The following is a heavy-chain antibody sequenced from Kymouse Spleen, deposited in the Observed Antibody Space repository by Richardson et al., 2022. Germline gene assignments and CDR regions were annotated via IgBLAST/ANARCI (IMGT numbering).Heavy chain of an antibody. V-gene: IGHV4-61*01. J-gene: IGHJ3*02. CDR1: GGSVSSGSYY. CDR3: ARGNWIDAFDI. CDR2: IYYSGST. D-gene: IGHD1-20*01,IGHD1-7*01. Sequence: QVQLQESGPGLVKPSETLSLTCTVSGGSVSSGSYYWSWIRQPPGKGLEWIGYIYYSGSTNYNPSLKSRVTISVDTSKNQFSLKLSSVTAADTAVYYCARGNWIDAFDIWGQGTMVTVSS.